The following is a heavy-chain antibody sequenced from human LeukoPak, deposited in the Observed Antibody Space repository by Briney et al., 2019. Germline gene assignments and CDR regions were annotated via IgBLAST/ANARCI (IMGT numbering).Heavy chain of an antibody. CDR3: AKPWREDGDYWSFNY. V-gene: IGHV3-23*01. CDR2: ISGSGDST. CDR1: GFHFNNYG. J-gene: IGHJ4*02. Sequence: GGSLRLSCAASGFHFNNYGLSWVRQAPGKGLEWVSAISGSGDSTYYASSVKGRFTISRDNSKNTLYLQMNSLRAEDTAVYYCAKPWREDGDYWSFNYWGQGTLVTVSS. D-gene: IGHD4-17*01.